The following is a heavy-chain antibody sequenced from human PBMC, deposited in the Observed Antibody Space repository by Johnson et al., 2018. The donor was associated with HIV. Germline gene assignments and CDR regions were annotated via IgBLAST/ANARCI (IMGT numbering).Heavy chain of an antibody. J-gene: IGHJ3*02. CDR2: IWYDGSNK. CDR1: GFTFSSYG. V-gene: IGHV3-33*06. CDR3: AKDPPGVDDIHAFDI. Sequence: VQLVESGGGVVQPGRSLRLSCAASGFTFSSYGMHWVRQAPGKGLEWVAVIWYDGSNKYYADSVKGRFTISRDNSKNTLYLQMNSLRAEDTALYYCAKDPPGVDDIHAFDIWGQGTMVTVSS. D-gene: IGHD3-9*01.